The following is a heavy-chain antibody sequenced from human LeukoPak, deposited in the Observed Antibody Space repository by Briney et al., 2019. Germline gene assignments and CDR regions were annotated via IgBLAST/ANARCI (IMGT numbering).Heavy chain of an antibody. D-gene: IGHD3-10*01. CDR2: MNPNSGNT. CDR3: ARALNSNTYYYAQDQGDAFDI. V-gene: IGHV1-8*02. CDR1: GGTFSSYA. Sequence: ASVKVSCKASGGTFSSYAISWVRQATGQGLEWMGWMNPNSGNTGYAQKFQGRVTMTRNTSISTAYMELSSLRSEDTAVYYCARALNSNTYYYAQDQGDAFDIWGQGTMVTVSS. J-gene: IGHJ3*02.